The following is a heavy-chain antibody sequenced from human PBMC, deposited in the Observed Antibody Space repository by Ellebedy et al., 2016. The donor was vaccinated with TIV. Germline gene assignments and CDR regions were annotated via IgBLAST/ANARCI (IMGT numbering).Heavy chain of an antibody. V-gene: IGHV1-2*02. J-gene: IGHJ6*02. CDR2: INPNSGGT. CDR1: GYTFTGYY. D-gene: IGHD6-13*01. Sequence: AASVKVSCKASGYTFTGYYMHWVRQAPGQGLEWMGWINPNSGGTNYAQKFQGRVTMTRDTSISTAYMELSRLRSDDTAVYYCARWSSSWYGQSRVDVWGQGTTVTVSS. CDR3: ARWSSSWYGQSRVDV.